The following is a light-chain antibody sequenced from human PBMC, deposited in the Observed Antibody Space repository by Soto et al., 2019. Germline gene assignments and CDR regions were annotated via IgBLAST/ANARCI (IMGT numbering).Light chain of an antibody. CDR3: CSYAGNYTLV. CDR2: NAS. V-gene: IGLV2-11*01. J-gene: IGLJ3*02. Sequence: ALTQPRSVSESPGQSVTISCTGTSRDVGGYNYVSWYQQHPGKAPKLMIHNASKRPSGVPDRFSGSKSGNTASLTISGLQAEDEADYYCCSYAGNYTLVFGGGTKVTVL. CDR1: SRDVGGYNY.